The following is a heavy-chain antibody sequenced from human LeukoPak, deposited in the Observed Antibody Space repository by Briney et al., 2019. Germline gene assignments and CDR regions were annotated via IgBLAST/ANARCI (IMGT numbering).Heavy chain of an antibody. Sequence: SQTLSLTCAISGDSICSNLVTWNWVRQSPSRGLEWLGRTYFRSKWNNDYAVSVIGRITINPDASKNLFSLQLNSVTPEDTAVYYCARVTSGIFHYWGQGTLVTVSS. CDR3: ARVTSGIFHY. CDR1: GDSICSNLVT. CDR2: TYFRSKWNN. V-gene: IGHV6-1*01. J-gene: IGHJ4*02. D-gene: IGHD1-1*01.